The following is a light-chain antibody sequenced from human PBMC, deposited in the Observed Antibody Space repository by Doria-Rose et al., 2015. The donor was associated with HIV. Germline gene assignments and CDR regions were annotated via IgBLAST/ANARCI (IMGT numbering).Light chain of an antibody. CDR3: SSYTSSSIPWV. CDR1: SSDVGGYNY. V-gene: IGLV2-14*01. Sequence: ASVSGSPGQSITISCTGTSSDVGGYNYVSWYQQHPGKAPKLMIYEVSNRPSGVSNRFSGSKSGNTASLTISGLQAEDEADYYCSSYTSSSIPWVFGGGTKLTVL. CDR2: EVS. J-gene: IGLJ3*02.